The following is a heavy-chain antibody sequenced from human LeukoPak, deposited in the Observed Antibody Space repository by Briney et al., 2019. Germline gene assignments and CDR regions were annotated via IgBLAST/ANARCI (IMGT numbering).Heavy chain of an antibody. Sequence: ASVKVSCKASGGTFSSYAISWVRQAPGQGLEWMGRIIPIFGKANYAQKFQGRVTITTDESTSTAYMELSSLRSEDTAVYYCARGPGIVGARDSDYWGQGTLVTVSS. J-gene: IGHJ4*02. CDR3: ARGPGIVGARDSDY. D-gene: IGHD1-26*01. V-gene: IGHV1-69*05. CDR2: IIPIFGKA. CDR1: GGTFSSYA.